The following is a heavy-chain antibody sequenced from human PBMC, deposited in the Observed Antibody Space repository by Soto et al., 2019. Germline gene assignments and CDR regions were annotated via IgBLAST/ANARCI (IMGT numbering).Heavy chain of an antibody. CDR1: GFTFSSHW. CDR3: AREIIQLNGAIRWFDP. D-gene: IGHD2-8*01. CDR2: IKGDGTSI. Sequence: EVQLVESGGGLVQPGGSLRLSCAGSGFTFSSHWMHWVRQAPGKGPVWVSRIKGDGTSIAYADSVRGRFTISRDNAKNTLYLQINSLRAEDTAMYYCAREIIQLNGAIRWFDPWGQGTQVTVSS. J-gene: IGHJ5*02. V-gene: IGHV3-74*03.